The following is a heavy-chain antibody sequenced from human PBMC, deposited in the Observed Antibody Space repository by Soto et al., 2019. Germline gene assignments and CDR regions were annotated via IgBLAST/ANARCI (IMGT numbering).Heavy chain of an antibody. J-gene: IGHJ6*01. CDR1: GDSVSSNSAA. CDR2: TYYRPKWYK. V-gene: IGHV6-1*01. Sequence: QTLALTCAISGDSVSSNSAAWNWIRQSPSRGLEWLGRTYYRPKWYKDYAVAVKSRITMNPGTSKKQCCVQLNSLAPEDTAVHYCGATHHIVVVPDAISHSGMAVWGQGTTVTVSS. CDR3: GATHHIVVVPDAISHSGMAV. D-gene: IGHD2-2*02.